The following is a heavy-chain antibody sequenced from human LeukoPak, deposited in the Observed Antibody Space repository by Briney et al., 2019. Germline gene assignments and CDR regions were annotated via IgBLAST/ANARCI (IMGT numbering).Heavy chain of an antibody. D-gene: IGHD3-3*01. CDR1: GFTFSSYA. V-gene: IGHV3-23*01. CDR3: AKVQSMVGVIIGPFDY. J-gene: IGHJ4*02. Sequence: QPGGSLRLSCAASGFTFSSYAMNWVRQAPGKGLEWVSVIRGSGGGSYYGDSVKGRFTISRDNSKNTLYLQMNSLRAEDTAVYYCAKVQSMVGVIIGPFDYWGQGTLVTVSS. CDR2: IRGSGGGS.